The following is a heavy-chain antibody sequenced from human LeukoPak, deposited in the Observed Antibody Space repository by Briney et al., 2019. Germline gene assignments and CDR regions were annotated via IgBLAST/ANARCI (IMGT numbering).Heavy chain of an antibody. CDR1: GGSFSSGSYY. CDR3: ARGDYGSAGY. Sequence: SETLSLTCTVSGGSFSSGSYYWSWIRQPPGKGLEWIGYIYYSGSTNYNPSLKSRVTISVDTSKNQFSLKLSSVTAADTAVYYCARGDYGSAGYWGQGTLVTVSS. CDR2: IYYSGST. J-gene: IGHJ4*02. V-gene: IGHV4-61*01. D-gene: IGHD4-17*01.